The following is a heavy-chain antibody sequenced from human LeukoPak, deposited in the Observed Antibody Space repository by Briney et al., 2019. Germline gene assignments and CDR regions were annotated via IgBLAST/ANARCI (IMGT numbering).Heavy chain of an antibody. CDR3: ARLGAGPTYYDFWSGYSSFYFDY. CDR2: IHYSGNT. V-gene: IGHV4-39*01. CDR1: GGSTGSSNFY. D-gene: IGHD3-3*01. J-gene: IGHJ4*02. Sequence: SETLSLTCTVSGGSTGSSNFYWGWIRQPPGMGLEWIGGIHYSGNTYYNPSLKSRVTISIDTSKNQFSLKLSSVTAADTAVYYCARLGAGPTYYDFWSGYSSFYFDYWGQGTLVTVSS.